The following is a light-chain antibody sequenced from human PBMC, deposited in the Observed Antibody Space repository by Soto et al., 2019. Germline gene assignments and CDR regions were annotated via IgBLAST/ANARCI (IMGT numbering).Light chain of an antibody. CDR1: SSNIGSNY. V-gene: IGLV1-47*01. J-gene: IGLJ2*01. CDR2: RNN. CDR3: AACDDSLSGVV. Sequence: QSVLTQPPSASGTPGQRVTISCSGSSSNIGSNYVFWYQHLPGTAPKLLMYRNNQRPSGVPDRFSGSKSGTSAPLAISGLRSEDETDDYCAACDDSLSGVVFGGGTKLTVL.